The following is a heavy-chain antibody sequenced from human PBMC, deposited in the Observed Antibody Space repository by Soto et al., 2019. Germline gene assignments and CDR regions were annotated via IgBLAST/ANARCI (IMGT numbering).Heavy chain of an antibody. J-gene: IGHJ4*02. D-gene: IGHD4-17*01. Sequence: GGSLRLSCRGSAFTLSDFAMNWARPAPNKGLERVSTMTGSGDTTYYAESVKGRFTISRDNSKNTLFLHMTALRADDTAIYFCAKQVYGGNPSPFGSWGQGTLVTVSS. CDR2: MTGSGDTT. CDR3: AKQVYGGNPSPFGS. V-gene: IGHV3-23*01. CDR1: AFTLSDFA.